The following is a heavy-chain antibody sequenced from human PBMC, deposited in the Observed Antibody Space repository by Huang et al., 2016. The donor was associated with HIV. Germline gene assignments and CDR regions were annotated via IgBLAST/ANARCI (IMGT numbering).Heavy chain of an antibody. CDR3: ARDLRGYDSTFDFYYYYGMDV. V-gene: IGHV3-48*02. Sequence: EVQLVESGGGLVQHGGSLRLSCAASGFIFSNFSMNWVRQTPGKGRAWVSYMIASGATIDSAASAKGRFTVSRDDAKKSLYLQLNSLRDEDTAVYYCARDLRGYDSTFDFYYYYGMDVWGQGTTVTVSS. CDR2: MIASGATI. D-gene: IGHD3-22*01. CDR1: GFIFSNFS. J-gene: IGHJ6*02.